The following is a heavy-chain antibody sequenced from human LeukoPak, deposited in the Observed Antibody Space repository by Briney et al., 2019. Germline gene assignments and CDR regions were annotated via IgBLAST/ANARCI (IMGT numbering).Heavy chain of an antibody. CDR1: GFAFIYYA. CDR3: VKAAGSWYGYFDY. Sequence: PGGSLRLSCSASGFAFIYYAIHWVRQAPGKGLDYISTISGDGGNTNYADSVKGRFTISRDNSKNTLYLQMTSLRPEDTAVYYCVKAAGSWYGYFDYWGQGTLVTVSS. V-gene: IGHV3-64D*06. CDR2: ISGDGGNT. J-gene: IGHJ4*02. D-gene: IGHD6-13*01.